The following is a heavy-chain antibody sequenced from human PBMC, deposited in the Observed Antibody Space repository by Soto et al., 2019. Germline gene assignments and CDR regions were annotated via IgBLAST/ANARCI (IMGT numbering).Heavy chain of an antibody. J-gene: IGHJ4*02. Sequence: SETLSLTCSVSSASLSSSTYYWSWIRQPPGRGPEWIGSIYYSGNTYYKPSLKSRVSISIDTSRNQFSLKLTSVTAADTGVYYCARRWGTSFDFWGQGTLVTVSS. V-gene: IGHV4-39*01. CDR3: ARRWGTSFDF. CDR1: SASLSSSTYY. D-gene: IGHD7-27*01. CDR2: IYYSGNT.